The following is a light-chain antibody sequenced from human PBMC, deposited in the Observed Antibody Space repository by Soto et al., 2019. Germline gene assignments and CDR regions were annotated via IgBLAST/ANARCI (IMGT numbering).Light chain of an antibody. J-gene: IGLJ1*01. CDR3: AACDDSLNGSYV. CDR1: SSNIGSNT. Sequence: QSVLTQPPSASGTPGQRVTISCSGSSSNIGSNTVNWYQQLPGTAPNLLIYSNNQRPSGVPDRFSGSKSGTSASLAISGLQSEDEADYYCAACDDSLNGSYVFGTGTKLTVL. CDR2: SNN. V-gene: IGLV1-44*01.